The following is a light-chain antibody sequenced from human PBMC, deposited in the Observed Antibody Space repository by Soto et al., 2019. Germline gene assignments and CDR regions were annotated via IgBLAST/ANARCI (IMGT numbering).Light chain of an antibody. CDR1: QSVTNRY. CDR3: QQYSSLPHT. V-gene: IGKV3-20*01. Sequence: ENVLTQSPGPLSLSPGGRATLSCRASQSVTNRYFAWYQQRPGQAPRLLIYGISNGATGIPDRFSGSGSGTDFTLTISRLEPEDFVVYYCQQYSSLPHTFGQGTKVDIK. J-gene: IGKJ2*01. CDR2: GIS.